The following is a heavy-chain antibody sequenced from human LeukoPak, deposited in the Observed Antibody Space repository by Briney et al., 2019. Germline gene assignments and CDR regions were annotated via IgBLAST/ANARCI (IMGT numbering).Heavy chain of an antibody. CDR3: ARSAIDAFDI. D-gene: IGHD6-25*01. J-gene: IGHJ3*02. Sequence: TPSETLSHTSTVSGGSISIYYWSWVRQPPGKGLGCIGYIYNSGSTNYNPSLKSRVSISVDTSKNQFSLKLSSVTAADTAVYYCARSAIDAFDIWGQGTMVTVSS. CDR2: IYNSGST. V-gene: IGHV4-59*08. CDR1: GGSISIYY.